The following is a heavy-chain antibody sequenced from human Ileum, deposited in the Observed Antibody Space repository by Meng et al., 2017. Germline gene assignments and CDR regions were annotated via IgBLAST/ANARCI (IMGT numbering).Heavy chain of an antibody. CDR3: APPKGVVPAATDPVY. J-gene: IGHJ4*02. CDR2: ISSSGGRT. V-gene: IGHV3-23*01. Sequence: EVQLLESGGGLGQPGGSLRLSCAASGFTFSSYDMSWVRQAPGKGLEWVSGISSSGGRTDYADSVKGRFTISRDNSKNRLYLQMNSLRVEDTAVYYCAPPKGVVPAATDPVYWGQGTLVTVSS. D-gene: IGHD2-15*01. CDR1: GFTFSSYD.